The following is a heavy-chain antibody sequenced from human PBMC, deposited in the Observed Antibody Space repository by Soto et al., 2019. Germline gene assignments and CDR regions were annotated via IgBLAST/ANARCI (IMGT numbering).Heavy chain of an antibody. J-gene: IGHJ6*02. CDR2: IYYSGST. V-gene: IGHV4-61*01. D-gene: IGHD2-2*01. CDR3: ARVELGYCSSTSCSPYYYGMDV. CDR1: GGSFSSGSYY. Sequence: ETLSLTCTVSGGSFSSGSYYWSWIRQPPGKGLEWIGYIYYSGSTNYNPSLKSRVTISVDTSKNQFSLKLSSVTAADTAVYYCARVELGYCSSTSCSPYYYGMDVWGQGTTVTVSS.